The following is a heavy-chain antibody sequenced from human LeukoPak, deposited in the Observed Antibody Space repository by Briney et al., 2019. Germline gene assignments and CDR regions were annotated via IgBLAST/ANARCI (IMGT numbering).Heavy chain of an antibody. CDR2: INPNSGGT. D-gene: IGHD3-22*01. CDR1: GYTFTGYY. J-gene: IGHJ5*02. V-gene: IGHV1-2*02. CDR3: ARTEVYYYDSSRRFDP. Sequence: ASVKVSCKASGYTFTGYYMHWVRQAPGQGLEWMGWINPNSGGTNYAQKFQGRVTMTRDTSISTAYMELSRLRSEDTAVYYCARTEVYYYDSSRRFDPWGQGTLVTVSS.